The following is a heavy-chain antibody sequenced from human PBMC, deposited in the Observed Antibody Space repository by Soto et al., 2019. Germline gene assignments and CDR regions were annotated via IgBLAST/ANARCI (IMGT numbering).Heavy chain of an antibody. J-gene: IGHJ3*02. Sequence: SETLSLTCTVSSGSISSSSYYWGWIRQPPGKGLEWIGSIYYSGSTYYNPSLKSRVTISVDTSKNQFSLKLSSVTAADTAVYYCAAYYDFWSGYYAFDIWGQGTMVTVSS. V-gene: IGHV4-39*01. CDR1: SGSISSSSYY. CDR2: IYYSGST. D-gene: IGHD3-3*01. CDR3: AAYYDFWSGYYAFDI.